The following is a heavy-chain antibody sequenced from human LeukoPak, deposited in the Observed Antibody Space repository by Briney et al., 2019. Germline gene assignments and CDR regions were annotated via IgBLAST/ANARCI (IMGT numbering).Heavy chain of an antibody. CDR1: GFIFSSYG. D-gene: IGHD5-24*01. CDR3: ARDRGFYYYGIDV. V-gene: IGHV3-33*01. CDR2: IWYDGSNK. J-gene: IGHJ6*02. Sequence: PGGSLRLSCGASGFIFSSYGMQWVRQTPGKGLEWVVVIWYDGSNKYYADSVKGRFTISRDDPKNTLYLQMNSLRAEDTAVYYCARDRGFYYYGIDVWGQGTTVTVS.